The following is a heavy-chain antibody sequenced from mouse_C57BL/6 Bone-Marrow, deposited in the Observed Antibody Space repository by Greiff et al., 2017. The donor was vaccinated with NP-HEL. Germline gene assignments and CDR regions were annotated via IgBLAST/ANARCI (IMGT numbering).Heavy chain of an antibody. V-gene: IGHV1-42*01. CDR1: GYSFTGYY. Sequence: VQLQQPGAELVKPGASVKISCKASGYSFTGYYMNWVKQSPEKSLEWIGEINPSTGGTTYNQKFKAKATLTVDKSSSTAYMQLKSLTSEDSAVYYCARGSYYSNYVGFAYWGQGTLVTVSA. J-gene: IGHJ3*01. CDR3: ARGSYYSNYVGFAY. D-gene: IGHD2-5*01. CDR2: INPSTGGT.